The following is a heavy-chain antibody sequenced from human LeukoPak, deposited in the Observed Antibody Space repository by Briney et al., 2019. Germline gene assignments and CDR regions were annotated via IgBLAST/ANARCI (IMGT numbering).Heavy chain of an antibody. D-gene: IGHD1-1*01. CDR3: ARGSRVQNPVRVGY. V-gene: IGHV4-34*01. CDR1: GGSFSGYY. CDR2: LNHSGST. Sequence: SETLSLTSAVYGGSFSGYYWRWIRHPPGKGLEWSGELNHSGSTNYNPSLKSRVTISVDTSKNQFSLKLSSVTAADTAVYYCARGSRVQNPVRVGYWGQGTLVTVSS. J-gene: IGHJ4*02.